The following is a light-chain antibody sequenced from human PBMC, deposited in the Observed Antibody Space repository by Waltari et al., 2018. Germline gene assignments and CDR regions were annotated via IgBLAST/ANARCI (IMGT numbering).Light chain of an antibody. V-gene: IGLV3-21*04. Sequence: SYVLTQPPSVSVAPGKTARVTCGGHNIGSKRVHWYQQRPGQAPVLVISNNSDRPSGIPERFSGSNSENTATLTISRFEAGDEADYYCQVWDHSGIDTYVFGAGTKVTVL. CDR1: NIGSKR. CDR3: QVWDHSGIDTYV. CDR2: NNS. J-gene: IGLJ1*01.